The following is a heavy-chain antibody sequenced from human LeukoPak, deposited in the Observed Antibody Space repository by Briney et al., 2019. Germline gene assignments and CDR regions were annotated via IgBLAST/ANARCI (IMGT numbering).Heavy chain of an antibody. CDR3: ARVGARLGAFDI. J-gene: IGHJ3*02. CDR1: GFTFSSYW. Sequence: GGSLRLSCAASGFTFSSYWMHWVRQAPGKGLVWVSRINSDGSRTTYADCVKGRFTISRDNAKNTLYLQMNSLRAEDTAVYYCARVGARLGAFDIWGQGTMVTVSS. V-gene: IGHV3-74*01. CDR2: INSDGSRT. D-gene: IGHD6-25*01.